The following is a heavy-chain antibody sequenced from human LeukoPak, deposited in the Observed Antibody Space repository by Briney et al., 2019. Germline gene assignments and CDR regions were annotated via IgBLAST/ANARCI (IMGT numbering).Heavy chain of an antibody. CDR3: ARPFGSGTYYQFDL. D-gene: IGHD3-10*01. CDR2: IKGDGSDK. Sequence: PGGSLRLSCAASGFTFSSYLMSWVRQAPGKGLEWVANIKGDGSDKYYLDSLKGRFTVSRDNAKNSLYLQVNSLRADDTAVYYCARPFGSGTYYQFDLWGQGTLVTVSS. V-gene: IGHV3-7*04. CDR1: GFTFSSYL. J-gene: IGHJ4*02.